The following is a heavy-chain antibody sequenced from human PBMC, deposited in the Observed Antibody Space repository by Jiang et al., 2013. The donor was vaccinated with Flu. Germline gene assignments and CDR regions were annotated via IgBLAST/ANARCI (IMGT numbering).Heavy chain of an antibody. J-gene: IGHJ4*02. V-gene: IGHV3-21*01. Sequence: SISSSSSYIYYADSVKGRFTISRDNAKNSLYLQMNSLRAEDTAVYYCARELRTYYYDRQGDYWGQGTLVTVSS. CDR3: ARELRTYYYDRQGDY. CDR2: ISSSSSYI. D-gene: IGHD3-22*01.